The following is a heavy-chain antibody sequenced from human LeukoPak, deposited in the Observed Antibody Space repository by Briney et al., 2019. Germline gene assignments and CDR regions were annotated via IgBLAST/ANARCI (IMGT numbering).Heavy chain of an antibody. CDR2: IIPIFGTA. CDR3: ARGRGELLLIEI. V-gene: IGHV1-69*13. J-gene: IGHJ3*02. CDR1: GGTFSSYA. Sequence: ASVKVSCKASGGTFSSYAISWVRQAPGQGLEWMGGIIPIFGTANYAQKFQGRVTITADESTSTAYMELSSLRSEDTAVYYCARGRGELLLIEIWGQGTMVTVSS. D-gene: IGHD1-26*01.